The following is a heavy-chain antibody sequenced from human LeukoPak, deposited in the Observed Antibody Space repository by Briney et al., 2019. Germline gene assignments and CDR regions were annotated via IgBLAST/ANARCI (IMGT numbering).Heavy chain of an antibody. CDR2: IFPADSDT. J-gene: IGHJ3*02. D-gene: IGHD2-21*02. V-gene: IGHV5-51*01. CDR3: ARWVTADRGKKDAFDI. CDR1: GYSFSTYW. Sequence: GESLKISWQAPGYSFSTYWIGWVRQVPGKGLEWMGIIFPADSDTRYSPSFQGQVTVSDDKSITTAYLQWSSLKASDPAMYYCARWVTADRGKKDAFDIWGQGTMVTVSS.